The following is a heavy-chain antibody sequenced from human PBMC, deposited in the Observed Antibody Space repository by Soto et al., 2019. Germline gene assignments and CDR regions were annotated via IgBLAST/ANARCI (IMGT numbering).Heavy chain of an antibody. Sequence: GGSLRLSCEASGFNFSSYGIHWARQAPGKGLEWVAIIWNDGSNEYYADSVKGRFTISRDNSKKTVYLQVSKLRAEDTAVYFCARDQTDSGGYYDSWGKGPLVTVSS. CDR1: GFNFSSYG. CDR3: ARDQTDSGGYYDS. J-gene: IGHJ4*02. V-gene: IGHV3-33*01. D-gene: IGHD3-22*01. CDR2: IWNDGSNE.